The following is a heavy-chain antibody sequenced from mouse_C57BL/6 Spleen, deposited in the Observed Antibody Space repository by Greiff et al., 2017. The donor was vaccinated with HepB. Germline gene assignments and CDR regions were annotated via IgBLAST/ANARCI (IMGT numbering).Heavy chain of an antibody. D-gene: IGHD1-1*01. CDR1: GYAFSSSW. J-gene: IGHJ4*01. V-gene: IGHV1-82*01. Sequence: VQLQQSGPELVKPGASVKISCKASGYAFSSSWMNWVKQRPGKGLEWIGRIYPGAGDTNYNGKFKGKDTLTADKSSSTAYMQLSSLTSEDSAVYCCARSRDDYGSSYDAMDYWGQGTSVTVSS. CDR3: ARSRDDYGSSYDAMDY. CDR2: IYPGAGDT.